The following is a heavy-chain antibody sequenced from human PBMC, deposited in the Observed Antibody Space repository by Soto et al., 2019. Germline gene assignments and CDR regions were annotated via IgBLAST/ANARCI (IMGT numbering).Heavy chain of an antibody. CDR1: GYSFTSYC. CDR3: ARQGSSGWYGSYYYYGMDV. Sequence: LGESLKISCKGSGYSFTSYCIGWVRQMPGKGLEWMGIIYPGDSDTRYSPSFQGQVTISADKSISTAYLQWSGLKASDTAMYYCARQGSSGWYGSYYYYGMDVWGQGTTVTVSS. D-gene: IGHD6-19*01. V-gene: IGHV5-51*01. J-gene: IGHJ6*02. CDR2: IYPGDSDT.